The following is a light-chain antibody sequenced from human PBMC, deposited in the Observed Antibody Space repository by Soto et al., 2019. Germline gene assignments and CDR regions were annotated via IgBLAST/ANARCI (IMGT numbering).Light chain of an antibody. CDR3: CSYAGSEVG. Sequence: QSALTQPRSVSGSPGQSVTISCTGPSSDVGGYNYVSWYQQHPGKAPKLMIFDVSKRPSGVPDRFSGSKSGNTASLTISGLPAEDEADYYCCSYAGSEVGFGGGTKLTLL. CDR1: SSDVGGYNY. V-gene: IGLV2-11*01. CDR2: DVS. J-gene: IGLJ2*01.